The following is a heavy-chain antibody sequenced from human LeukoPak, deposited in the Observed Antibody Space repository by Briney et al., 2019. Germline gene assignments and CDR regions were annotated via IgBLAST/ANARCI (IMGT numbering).Heavy chain of an antibody. Sequence: ASVKVSCKASGYTFTSYGISWVRQAPGQGLEWMGWISAYNGNTNYAQKLQGRVTMTTDTSTSTAYMELRSLRSDDTAVYYCARDYDFWSGYPDNYYYYYYMDVWGKGTTVTVSS. V-gene: IGHV1-18*01. CDR1: GYTFTSYG. J-gene: IGHJ6*03. D-gene: IGHD3-3*01. CDR3: ARDYDFWSGYPDNYYYYYYMDV. CDR2: ISAYNGNT.